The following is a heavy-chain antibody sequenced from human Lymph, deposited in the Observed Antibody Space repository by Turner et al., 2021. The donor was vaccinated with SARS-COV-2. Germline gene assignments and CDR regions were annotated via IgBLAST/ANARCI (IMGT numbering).Heavy chain of an antibody. CDR2: IYYRGST. CDR1: GCSMNSNY. CDR3: ARGTVNNWVDP. J-gene: IGHJ5*02. V-gene: IGHV4-59*01. D-gene: IGHD2-21*02. Sequence: QVQLQESGPRLVKPLETLSLTCTVSGCSMNSNYWSWIRQPPGKRLEWIGYIYYRGSTNYNPSHESRVTISVDTSRNQFSLNLTSVTAADTAIYYCARGTVNNWVDPWGQGTLVTVSS.